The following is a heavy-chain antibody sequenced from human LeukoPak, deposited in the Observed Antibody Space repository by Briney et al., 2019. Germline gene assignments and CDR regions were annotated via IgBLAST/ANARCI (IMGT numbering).Heavy chain of an antibody. D-gene: IGHD3-3*01. CDR1: GGSFRGYY. CDR3: AIRPLYYDFWSGLPPGLGFDP. Sequence: SETLSLTCAVYGGSFRGYYWSWIRQPPGKGLEWIGEINHSGSTNYNPSLKSRVTISVDTSKNQFSLKLSSVTAADTAVYYCAIRPLYYDFWSGLPPGLGFDPWGQGTLVTVSS. J-gene: IGHJ5*02. CDR2: INHSGST. V-gene: IGHV4-34*01.